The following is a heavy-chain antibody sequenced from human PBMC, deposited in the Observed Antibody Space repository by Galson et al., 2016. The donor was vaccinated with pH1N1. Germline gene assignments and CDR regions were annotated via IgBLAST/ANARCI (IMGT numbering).Heavy chain of an antibody. J-gene: IGHJ4*02. Sequence: SLRLSCAASGFTFSSHGIHWVRQAPGKGLEWVAVIWFDGINKYYKDSVKGRFTISRDNSKNTVYLQMNSLRDEDSAVYYCARVKAGADGVPDYGGQGTLVTVSS. CDR2: IWFDGINK. V-gene: IGHV3-33*01. CDR3: ARVKAGADGVPDY. D-gene: IGHD6-13*01. CDR1: GFTFSSHG.